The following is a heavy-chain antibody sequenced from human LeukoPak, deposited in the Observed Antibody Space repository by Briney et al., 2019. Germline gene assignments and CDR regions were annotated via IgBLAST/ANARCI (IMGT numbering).Heavy chain of an antibody. CDR2: ISGSGGST. Sequence: GGSLRLSCAASGFTFDDYGMSWVRQAPGKGLEWVSAISGSGGSTYYADSVKGRFTISRDNSKNTLYLQMNSLRAEDTAVYYCAKDSKPRKLIVVVINSIDYWGQGTLVTVSS. CDR1: GFTFDDYG. J-gene: IGHJ4*02. CDR3: AKDSKPRKLIVVVINSIDY. D-gene: IGHD3-22*01. V-gene: IGHV3-23*01.